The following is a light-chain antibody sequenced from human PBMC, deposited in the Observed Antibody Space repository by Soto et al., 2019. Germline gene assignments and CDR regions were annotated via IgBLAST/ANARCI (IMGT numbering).Light chain of an antibody. Sequence: DIQMTQSPSTLSASVGDRVTITCRASQSISSWLSWYQLKPGEAPNLLIHTSFTLYSGVPSRFSGTGSGTDFTLTIRSLQPEDFATYFCQQAFSAEWTFGQAQKV. CDR1: QSISSW. J-gene: IGKJ1*01. V-gene: IGKV1-39*01. CDR2: TSF. CDR3: QQAFSAEWT.